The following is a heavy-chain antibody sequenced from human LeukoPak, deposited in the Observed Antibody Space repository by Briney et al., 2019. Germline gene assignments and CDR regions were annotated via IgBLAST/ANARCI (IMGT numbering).Heavy chain of an antibody. J-gene: IGHJ4*02. CDR3: ARDHNFAFDY. CDR1: GFTFSNYS. CDR2: IGLASGAR. V-gene: IGHV3-48*04. D-gene: IGHD1-1*01. Sequence: PGGSLRLSCAASGFTFSNYSMNWVRQAPGKGLEWLSYIGLASGARYYADSVKGRFSISSDNAKNSLSLQMNSLRADDTAVYYCARDHNFAFDYWGQGILVTASS.